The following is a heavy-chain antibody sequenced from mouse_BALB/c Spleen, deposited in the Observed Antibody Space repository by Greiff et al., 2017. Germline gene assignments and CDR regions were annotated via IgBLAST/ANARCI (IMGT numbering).Heavy chain of an antibody. CDR1: GYPITSGY. J-gene: IGHJ3*01. CDR2: ISYCGST. CDR3: TRYANYVEIAY. V-gene: IGHV3-8*02. D-gene: IGHD2-1*01. Sequence: EVMLVESGPSLVKPSQSLSLSCSVSGYPITSGYSHWIRKLPGNKLEYMGYISYCGSTYYNPSIKKRISITRDTSKNQYYLQLNSMTTDDTATYYCTRYANYVEIAYWGQGTLVTVSA.